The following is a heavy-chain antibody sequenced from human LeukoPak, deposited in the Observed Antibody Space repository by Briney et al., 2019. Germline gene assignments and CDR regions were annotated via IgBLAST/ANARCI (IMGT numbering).Heavy chain of an antibody. J-gene: IGHJ4*02. V-gene: IGHV4-34*01. CDR3: ARTYPTGPYSGYDYADH. D-gene: IGHD5-12*01. CDR2: INHSGST. Sequence: KPSETLSLTCAVHVGSFSGYYWSWIRQPPGKGPEWIGEINHSGSTNYNPSLKSRVTISVDTSKNQFSLKLSSVTAADTAVYYCARTYPTGPYSGYDYADHWGQGTLVTVSS. CDR1: VGSFSGYY.